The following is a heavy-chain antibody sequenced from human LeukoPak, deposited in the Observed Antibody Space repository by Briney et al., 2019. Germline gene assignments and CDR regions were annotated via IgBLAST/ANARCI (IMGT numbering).Heavy chain of an antibody. CDR2: IYYSGST. V-gene: IGHV4-39*01. D-gene: IGHD6-13*01. CDR1: GGSIGSSSYY. J-gene: IGHJ4*02. Sequence: PSETLSLTCTVSGGSIGSSSYYWGWIRQPPGKGLEWIGSIYYSGSTYYNPSLKSRVTISVDTSKNQFSLKLSSVTAADTAVYYCARRYSSSYYWGQGTLVTVSS. CDR3: ARRYSSSYY.